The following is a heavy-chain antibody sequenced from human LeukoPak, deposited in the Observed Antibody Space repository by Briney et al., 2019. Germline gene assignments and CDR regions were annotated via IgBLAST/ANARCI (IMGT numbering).Heavy chain of an antibody. V-gene: IGHV3-9*01. CDR2: ISWNSGSI. CDR3: AKGENYDILTARLDY. Sequence: GGSLRLSCEASGFTFEDYAMHWVRQAPGKGLEWASGISWNSGSIGYADSVKGRFTISRDNAKNSLYLQMNSLRAEDTALYYCAKGENYDILTARLDYWGQRTLVTVSS. J-gene: IGHJ4*02. D-gene: IGHD3-9*01. CDR1: GFTFEDYA.